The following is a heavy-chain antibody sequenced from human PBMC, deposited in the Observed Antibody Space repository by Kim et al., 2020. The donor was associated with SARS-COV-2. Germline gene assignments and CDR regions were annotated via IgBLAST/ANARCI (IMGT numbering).Heavy chain of an antibody. J-gene: IGHJ4*02. Sequence: GDSAKGRFTISRDNAKNTLYLQMNSLTAEDTAVYYCARRQFTSGWYYFDYWGQGTLVTVSS. CDR3: ARRQFTSGWYYFDY. D-gene: IGHD6-19*01. V-gene: IGHV3-74*01.